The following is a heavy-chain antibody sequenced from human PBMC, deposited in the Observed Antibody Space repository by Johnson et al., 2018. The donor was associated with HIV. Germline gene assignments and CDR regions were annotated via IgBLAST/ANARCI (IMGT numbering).Heavy chain of an antibody. Sequence: QVQLVESGGGVVQPGKSLRLSCAASGFTFSYYGMHWVRQAPGKVLEWVAVIWYDGSNKFYADSVKGRFTISRDNSKNTVYLQMNSLRVEDTAVYYCAKSPGKDHGGNSGGFDIWGQGTMVTVSS. CDR3: AKSPGKDHGGNSGGFDI. CDR1: GFTFSYYG. D-gene: IGHD4/OR15-4a*01. J-gene: IGHJ3*02. CDR2: IWYDGSNK. V-gene: IGHV3-33*06.